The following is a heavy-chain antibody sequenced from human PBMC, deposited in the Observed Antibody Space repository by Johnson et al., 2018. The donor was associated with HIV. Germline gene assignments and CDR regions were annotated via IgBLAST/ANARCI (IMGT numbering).Heavy chain of an antibody. Sequence: VQLVESGGGLIQPGRSPRLSCAASGFTFDDYAMHWVRQAPGMGLEWVSGISWNSGSLGYADSVEGRITISRDNAKNSLYLQMNSLRAEDTALYYCAKDSRAVYYDSSGWGDAFDIWGQGTMVTVSS. D-gene: IGHD3-22*01. CDR2: ISWNSGSL. V-gene: IGHV3-9*01. CDR1: GFTFDDYA. J-gene: IGHJ3*02. CDR3: AKDSRAVYYDSSGWGDAFDI.